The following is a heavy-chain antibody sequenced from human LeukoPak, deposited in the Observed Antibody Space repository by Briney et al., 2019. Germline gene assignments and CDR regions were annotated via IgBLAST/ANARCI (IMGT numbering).Heavy chain of an antibody. J-gene: IGHJ4*02. CDR3: AREGSGSYLFDY. V-gene: IGHV4-4*07. CDR1: GGSIINYY. D-gene: IGHD1-26*01. Sequence: SETLCVTCTVSGGSIINYYFTWIRQPAGKGLEWIGRIYVSGSTNYNPSLKSRVTMSLDTSKNQFSLRLSSVTAADTAVYYCAREGSGSYLFDYWGRGTLVTVSS. CDR2: IYVSGST.